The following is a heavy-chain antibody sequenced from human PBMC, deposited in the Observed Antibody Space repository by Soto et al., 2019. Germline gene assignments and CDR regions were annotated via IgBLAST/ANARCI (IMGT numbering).Heavy chain of an antibody. CDR2: IYYSGTT. Sequence: SETLSLTCTVSGGSISSGDYYWSWIRQPPGKGLEWMGYIYYSGTTYYNPSLKSRVTISVDTSKNQFSLKVSSVTAADTAVYYCARALIQLWPHYYYGMDVWGQGTTVTVSS. D-gene: IGHD5-18*01. V-gene: IGHV4-30-4*01. CDR1: GGSISSGDYY. J-gene: IGHJ6*02. CDR3: ARALIQLWPHYYYGMDV.